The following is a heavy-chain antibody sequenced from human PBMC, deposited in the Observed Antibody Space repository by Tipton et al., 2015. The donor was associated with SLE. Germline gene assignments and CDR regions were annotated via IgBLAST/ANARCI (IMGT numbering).Heavy chain of an antibody. Sequence: GSLRLSCAASGFTFSNAWMSWVRQAPGKGLEWVGRIKSKTDGGTTDYAAPVKGRFTISRDDSKNTLYLQMNSLRAEDTAVYYCARCPLYDWYFDLWGRGTLVTVSS. CDR2: IKSKTDGGTT. J-gene: IGHJ2*01. V-gene: IGHV3-15*01. D-gene: IGHD2/OR15-2a*01. CDR1: GFTFSNAW. CDR3: ARCPLYDWYFDL.